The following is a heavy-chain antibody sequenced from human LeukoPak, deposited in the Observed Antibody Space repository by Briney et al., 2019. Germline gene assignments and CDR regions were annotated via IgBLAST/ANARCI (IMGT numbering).Heavy chain of an antibody. CDR2: VYYSGST. CDR3: ASCIAVTGTRWFDP. D-gene: IGHD6-19*01. Sequence: SDTLSLTCTVSGGSITSSNYYWGWIRQPPGKGLEWIGGVYYSGSTYYNPSLKSRVTISVDTSKNQFSLKLSSVTAADTAVYYCASCIAVTGTRWFDPWGQGTLVTVS. V-gene: IGHV4-39*01. J-gene: IGHJ5*02. CDR1: GGSITSSNYY.